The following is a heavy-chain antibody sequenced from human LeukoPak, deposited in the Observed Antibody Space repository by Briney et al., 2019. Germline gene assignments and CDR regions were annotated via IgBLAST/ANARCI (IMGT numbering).Heavy chain of an antibody. V-gene: IGHV3-48*02. Sequence: GGSLRLSCAASGFSFSSYSMNWVHQAPGKGLEWLSYISRSGSTIYYADSVKGRFTISRDNAKNSLYLQMNSLRDEDTAVYYCVRRVPNNSSWYELFDYWGQGTLVTVSS. CDR2: ISRSGSTI. D-gene: IGHD6-13*01. J-gene: IGHJ4*02. CDR3: VRRVPNNSSWYELFDY. CDR1: GFSFSSYS.